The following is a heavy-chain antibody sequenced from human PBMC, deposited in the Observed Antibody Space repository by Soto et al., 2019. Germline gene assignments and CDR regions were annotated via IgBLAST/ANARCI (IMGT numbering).Heavy chain of an antibody. D-gene: IGHD3-10*01. J-gene: IGHJ4*02. Sequence: SETLSLTCSVSGDSINSYWWSWIRQPAGKGLEWIGRVYSSGTTDYNPSLNSRATMSVETSKNQFSLKLSSVTAADTAVYYCAREIGSYAYGVGYWGQVIQVTVS. CDR3: AREIGSYAYGVGY. CDR2: VYSSGTT. CDR1: GDSINSYW. V-gene: IGHV4-4*07.